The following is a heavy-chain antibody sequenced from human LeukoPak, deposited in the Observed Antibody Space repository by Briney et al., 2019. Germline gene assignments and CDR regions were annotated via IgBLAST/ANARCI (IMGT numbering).Heavy chain of an antibody. V-gene: IGHV4-4*07. CDR3: ARDRTCTTTNCYSHWFDP. D-gene: IGHD2-2*01. Sequence: SETLSLTCTVSGGSITSYYWSWIRQPAGKGLEWIGRIYTSGSTNYNPSLKSRVTMSVDTSKNQFSLKLSSVTAADTAMYYCARDRTCTTTNCYSHWFDPWGQGTLVTVSS. CDR2: IYTSGST. J-gene: IGHJ5*02. CDR1: GGSITSYY.